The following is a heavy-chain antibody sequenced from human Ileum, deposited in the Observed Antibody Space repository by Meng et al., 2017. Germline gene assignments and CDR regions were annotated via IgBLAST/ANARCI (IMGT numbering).Heavy chain of an antibody. D-gene: IGHD3-22*01. CDR3: ARLLDSSDWGWFDP. CDR2: IYYRVGA. J-gene: IGHJ5*02. V-gene: IGHV4-59*08. CDR1: VASISSHY. Sequence: QVQLQESGPGLVKPSETLALTFSVSVASISSHYWTWIRQPPGKGLEYIGYIYYRVGASYNPSLRSRVTMSVDTSKNQFSLNLSSVTAADTAVYYCARLLDSSDWGWFDPWGQGTLVTVSS.